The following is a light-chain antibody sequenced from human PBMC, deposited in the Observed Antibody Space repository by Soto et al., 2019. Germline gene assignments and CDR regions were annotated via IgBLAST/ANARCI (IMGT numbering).Light chain of an antibody. J-gene: IGLJ2*01. CDR2: DVS. CDR3: SSFTSSSTLVV. V-gene: IGLV2-14*01. CDR1: SSDVGLYNY. Sequence: QSALTQPASVSGSPGQSITISCTGTSSDVGLYNYVSWYQQHPGKAPKLMIYDVSNRPSGVSDRFSGSKSGYTASLTISGLQAEDEADYYCSSFTSSSTLVVFGGGTKLTVL.